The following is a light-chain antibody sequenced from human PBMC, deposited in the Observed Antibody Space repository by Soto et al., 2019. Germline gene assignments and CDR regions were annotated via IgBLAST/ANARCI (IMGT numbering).Light chain of an antibody. CDR2: GAS. CDR3: QQYNKWPLFT. J-gene: IGKJ3*01. Sequence: EVVMTQSPATLSVSPGERATLSCRASQSVSSNLAWYQLRPGQAPRLLIYGASTRATGIPARFSGSGSGTACTLTISSLQSEDFALYYCQQYNKWPLFTFGPGTRVDIK. CDR1: QSVSSN. V-gene: IGKV3-15*01.